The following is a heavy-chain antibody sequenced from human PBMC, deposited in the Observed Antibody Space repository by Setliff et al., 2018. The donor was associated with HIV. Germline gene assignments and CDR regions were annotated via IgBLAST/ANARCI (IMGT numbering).Heavy chain of an antibody. CDR2: IKGDGSGT. CDR3: TKGGGDNYGSLYFDF. Sequence: LSLSCAVSGFTFSNYWMHWVRQVPGKGLVWVARIKGDGSGTRYADSVKGRFTISRDNAKDSVSLQMNNLRAEDMALYYCTKGGGDNYGSLYFDFWGQGTLVTVSS. CDR1: GFTFSNYW. D-gene: IGHD2-21*02. J-gene: IGHJ4*02. V-gene: IGHV3-74*01.